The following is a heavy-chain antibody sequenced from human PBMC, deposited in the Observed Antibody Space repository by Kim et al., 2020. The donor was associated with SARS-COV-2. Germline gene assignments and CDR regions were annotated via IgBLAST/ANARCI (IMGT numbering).Heavy chain of an antibody. D-gene: IGHD5-12*01. V-gene: IGHV4-59*12. Sequence: HPSLQSRVTISLEPSKNQFSLRVRSVTGADTAVYYCARDARGGYCAFDIWGQGTLVTVSS. CDR3: ARDARGGYCAFDI. J-gene: IGHJ3*02.